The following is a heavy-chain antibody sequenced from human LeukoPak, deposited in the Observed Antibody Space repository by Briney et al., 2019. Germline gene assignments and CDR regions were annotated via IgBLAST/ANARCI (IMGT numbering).Heavy chain of an antibody. CDR2: ISGYNEKT. D-gene: IGHD2-2*02. CDR3: ARGSYCSSTSCYIPLPLDY. V-gene: IGHV1-18*01. J-gene: IGHJ4*02. Sequence: ASVKVSCKASGYTFSRYGINWVRQAPGQGLEWMGWISGYNEKTNYAQKLQGRVTMTTDTSTSTAYMELRSLRSDDTAVYYCARGSYCSSTSCYIPLPLDYWGQGTLVTVSS. CDR1: GYTFSRYG.